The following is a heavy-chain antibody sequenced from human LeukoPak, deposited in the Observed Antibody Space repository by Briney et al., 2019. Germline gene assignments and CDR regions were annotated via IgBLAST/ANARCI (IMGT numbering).Heavy chain of an antibody. CDR3: ARHSSGWSFDY. CDR1: RGSTSGSSYY. J-gene: IGHJ4*02. D-gene: IGHD6-19*01. V-gene: IGHV4-39*01. CDR2: IYYSGST. Sequence: ETLSLTCTLSRGSTSGSSYYSGWIRQPPGKGLEWMGSIYYSGSTYYNPSLKSRVTISVDTSKNQFSLKLSSVTAADTAVYYCARHSSGWSFDYWGQGTLVTVSS.